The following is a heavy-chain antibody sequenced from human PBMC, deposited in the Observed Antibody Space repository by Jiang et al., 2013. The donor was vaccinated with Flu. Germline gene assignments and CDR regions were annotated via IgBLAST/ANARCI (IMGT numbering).Heavy chain of an antibody. J-gene: IGHJ4*02. CDR2: IYHSGST. CDR3: ARGVMGATAFAY. V-gene: IGHV4-38-2*02. Sequence: GLVKPSETLSLTCTVSGGSISSGYYWGWIRQPPGKGLEWIGSIYHSGSTYYNPSLKSRVTISVDTSKNQFSLKLSSVTAADTAVYYCARGVMGATAFAYWGQGILATVSS. CDR1: GGSISSGYY. D-gene: IGHD1-26*01.